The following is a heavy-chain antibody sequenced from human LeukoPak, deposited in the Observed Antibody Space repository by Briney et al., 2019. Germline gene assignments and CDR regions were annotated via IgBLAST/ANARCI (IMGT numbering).Heavy chain of an antibody. CDR1: GFTFSSYS. CDR2: ISSSSSYI. J-gene: IGHJ4*02. CDR3: ARDPTVTTGGGY. Sequence: GGSLRLSCAASGFTFSSYSMNWVRQAPGKGLEWVSSISSSSSYIYYADSVKGRFTISRDNAENSLYLQMNSLRAEDTAVYYCARDPTVTTGGGYWGQGTLVTVSS. V-gene: IGHV3-21*01. D-gene: IGHD4-17*01.